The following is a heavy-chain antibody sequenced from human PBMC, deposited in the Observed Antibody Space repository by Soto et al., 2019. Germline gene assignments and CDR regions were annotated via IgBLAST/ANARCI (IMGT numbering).Heavy chain of an antibody. J-gene: IGHJ4*02. CDR3: ARVNFRGSGYYFDY. Sequence: SETLSLTCAVYGGSFSGYYWSWIRQPPGKGLEWIGEINHSGSTNYNPSLKSRVTISVDTSKNQFSLKLSSVTAADTAVYYCARVNFRGSGYYFDYWGQGTLVTVSS. CDR1: GGSFSGYY. D-gene: IGHD1-20*01. V-gene: IGHV4-34*01. CDR2: INHSGST.